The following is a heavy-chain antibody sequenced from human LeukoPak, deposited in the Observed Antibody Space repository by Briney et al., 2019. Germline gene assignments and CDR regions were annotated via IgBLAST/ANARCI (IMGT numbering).Heavy chain of an antibody. D-gene: IGHD6-6*01. V-gene: IGHV3-23*01. CDR3: AKDPSHWPRSFDY. J-gene: IGHJ4*02. CDR1: GFTFSSYA. Sequence: PGGSLRLSCAASGFTFSSYAMSWVGQAPGKGVEGVAAISGSGGSTYYADSVKGRFTISRDNSKNTLYLQMNSLRAEDTAVYYCAKDPSHWPRSFDYWGQGTLVTVSS. CDR2: ISGSGGST.